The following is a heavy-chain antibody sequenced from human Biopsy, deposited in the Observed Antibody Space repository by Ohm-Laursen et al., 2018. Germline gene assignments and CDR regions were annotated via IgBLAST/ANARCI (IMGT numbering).Heavy chain of an antibody. CDR1: GYAVNDYF. CDR2: ISPNSGGT. CDR3: ARDIMNRIAGLVARSDVFDV. V-gene: IGHV1-2*02. D-gene: IGHD3-16*01. J-gene: IGHJ3*01. Sequence: VASVKASCKGSGYAVNDYFLHWLRQAPGQGPEWMGWISPNSGGTNYAQKFQGRVTMTTDTSTSTVYLELRRLIFDDTAVYYCARDIMNRIAGLVARSDVFDVWGQGTLVTVSS.